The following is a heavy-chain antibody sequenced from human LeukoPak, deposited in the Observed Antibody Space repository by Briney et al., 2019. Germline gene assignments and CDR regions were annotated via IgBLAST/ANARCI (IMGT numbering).Heavy chain of an antibody. Sequence: SETLSLTCALYGGSYSGYYWSWIPHPPGKGREWIGQINHSGSTNYNPSLKSRVTISVDTSKNQFSLKLSSVTAADTAVYYCARGGSSGWYRDYFDYWGQGTLVTVSS. CDR2: INHSGST. V-gene: IGHV4-34*01. J-gene: IGHJ4*02. CDR3: ARGGSSGWYRDYFDY. D-gene: IGHD6-19*01. CDR1: GGSYSGYY.